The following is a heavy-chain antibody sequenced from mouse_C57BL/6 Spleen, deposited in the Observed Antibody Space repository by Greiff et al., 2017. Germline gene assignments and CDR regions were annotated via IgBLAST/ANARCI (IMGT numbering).Heavy chain of an antibody. V-gene: IGHV1-4*01. CDR1: GYTFTSYT. J-gene: IGHJ4*01. D-gene: IGHD2-4*01. CDR2: INPSSGYT. Sequence: QVQLQQSGAELARPGASVKMSCKASGYTFTSYTMHWVKQRPGPGLEWIGYINPSSGYTKYNQKFKDKATLTADKSSSTAYMQLSSLTSEDSAVXYCARGDYYDCDHYDMEDWGPGTSVTVSS. CDR3: ARGDYYDCDHYDMED.